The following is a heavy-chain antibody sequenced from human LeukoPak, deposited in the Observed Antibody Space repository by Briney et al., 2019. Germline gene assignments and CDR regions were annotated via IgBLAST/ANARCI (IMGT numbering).Heavy chain of an antibody. J-gene: IGHJ6*03. CDR1: GYTFTSYG. V-gene: IGHV1-18*01. D-gene: IGHD3-10*01. CDR2: ISAYNGNT. Sequence: ASVKVSCKASGYTFTSYGISWVRQAPGQGLEWMGWISAYNGNTNYAQKLQGRVTMTTDTSTSTAYMELRSLRSDDTAVYYCARGDEANGSGSYYNRNYYYYYYMDVWGKGTTATVSS. CDR3: ARGDEANGSGSYYNRNYYYYYYMDV.